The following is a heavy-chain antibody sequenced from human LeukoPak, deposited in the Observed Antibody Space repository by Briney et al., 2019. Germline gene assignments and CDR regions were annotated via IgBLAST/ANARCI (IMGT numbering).Heavy chain of an antibody. V-gene: IGHV3-64D*06. CDR2: ISSNGGST. Sequence: SCKASGGTFSSYAMHWVRQAPGKGLEYVSAISSNGGSTYYADSVKGRFTISRDNSKNTLYLQMSSLRAEDTAVYYCVKGMEDYDILTGVLDVWGQGTTVTVSS. CDR1: GGTFSSYA. CDR3: VKGMEDYDILTGVLDV. J-gene: IGHJ6*02. D-gene: IGHD3-9*01.